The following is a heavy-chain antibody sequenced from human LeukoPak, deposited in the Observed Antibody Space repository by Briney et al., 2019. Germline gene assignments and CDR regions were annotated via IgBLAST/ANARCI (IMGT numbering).Heavy chain of an antibody. D-gene: IGHD5-18*01. CDR1: GFTFSSYA. V-gene: IGHV3-30*04. Sequence: GGSLRLSCAASGFTFSSYAMHWVRQAPGKGLEWVAVISYDGRNKYYADPVKGRFTISRDNSKNTLYLQMNSLRTEDTAVYYCARDGYGLDTPMVSTIFDCWGQGTLVTVSS. J-gene: IGHJ4*02. CDR3: ARDGYGLDTPMVSTIFDC. CDR2: ISYDGRNK.